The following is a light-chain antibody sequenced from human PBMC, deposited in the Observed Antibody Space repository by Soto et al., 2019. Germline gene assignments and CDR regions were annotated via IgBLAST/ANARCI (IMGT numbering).Light chain of an antibody. Sequence: QAVLTQPPSASGTPGQRVTISCSGSSSNIGSNSVYWFQQLPGTAPKLLIYRNNERPSGVPDRFSGSKSGTSASLAISGLRSEDEADYYCAAWDDSLSGRYVFGTGPKLTVL. J-gene: IGLJ1*01. CDR3: AAWDDSLSGRYV. CDR2: RNN. CDR1: SSNIGSNS. V-gene: IGLV1-47*01.